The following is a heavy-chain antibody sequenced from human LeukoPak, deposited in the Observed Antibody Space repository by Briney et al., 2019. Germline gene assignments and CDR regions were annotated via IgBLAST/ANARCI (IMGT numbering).Heavy chain of an antibody. V-gene: IGHV3-53*01. D-gene: IGHD2-8*01. CDR2: IYSGGST. J-gene: IGHJ3*01. CDR3: ARDNEN. Sequence: GGSLRLSCAASGFTSSNYAMYWVRQAPGKGLEWVSVIYSGGSTYYADSVKGRFTISRDNSKNTLYLQMNSLRAEDTAVYYCARDNENWGQGTMVTVSS. CDR1: GFTSSNYA.